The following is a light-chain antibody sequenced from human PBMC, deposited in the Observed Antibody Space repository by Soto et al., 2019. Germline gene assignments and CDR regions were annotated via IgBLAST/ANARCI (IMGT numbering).Light chain of an antibody. CDR1: QTISNF. J-gene: IGKJ4*01. V-gene: IGKV1-39*01. CDR3: QQTYSSIVT. Sequence: DIQMTQSPSSLSASIGDRVTITCRASQTISNFLNWYQQRPGTAPKLLIHVASTLQTGVPSRFSGSGSGTDFSLTISNLQPEDSATYYCQQTYSSIVTFGGGTKVEI. CDR2: VAS.